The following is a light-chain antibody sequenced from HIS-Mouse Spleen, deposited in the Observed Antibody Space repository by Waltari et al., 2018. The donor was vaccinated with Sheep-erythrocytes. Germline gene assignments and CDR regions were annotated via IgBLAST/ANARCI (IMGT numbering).Light chain of an antibody. CDR3: QQHSNWPPT. CDR1: QSVSSY. Sequence: EIVLTQSPATLSLSPGERATLSCRASQSVSSYLAWYQQKPGQAPRLLIYDASTRATGIPARFSGSGSGTDFTLTISSLEPEDFAVYYCQQHSNWPPTFGQGTKVEIK. CDR2: DAS. J-gene: IGKJ1*01. V-gene: IGKV3-11*01.